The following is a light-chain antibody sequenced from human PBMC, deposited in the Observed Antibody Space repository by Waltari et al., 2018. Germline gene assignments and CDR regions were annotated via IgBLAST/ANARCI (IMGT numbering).Light chain of an antibody. CDR3: QQFDSAPLT. V-gene: IGKV1-33*01. CDR1: QDINIY. CDR2: DAS. J-gene: IGKJ4*01. Sequence: DIQMTQSPSSLSASIGDRVTITCQASQDINIYLNWYQQKPGKAPKVLIYDASDLMTGVPSRFRGSGSGKDFTLTITSLQPEDVATYYCQQFDSAPLTFGGGTKIEIK.